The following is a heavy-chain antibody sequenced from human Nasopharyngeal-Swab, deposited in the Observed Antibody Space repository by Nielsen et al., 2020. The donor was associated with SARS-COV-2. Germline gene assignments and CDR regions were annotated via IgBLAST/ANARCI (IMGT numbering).Heavy chain of an antibody. CDR1: GFTFSSYG. CDR2: IWYDGSTK. Sequence: GESLKISCAASGFTFSSYGMHWVRQAPGKGLEWVAVIWYDGSTKYYADSVKGRFTISRDNSKNTLYRQMNSLRAEDTAVYYCARDFPFGGDVGYWGQGTLVTVSS. CDR3: ARDFPFGGDVGY. J-gene: IGHJ4*02. V-gene: IGHV3-33*01. D-gene: IGHD3-10*01.